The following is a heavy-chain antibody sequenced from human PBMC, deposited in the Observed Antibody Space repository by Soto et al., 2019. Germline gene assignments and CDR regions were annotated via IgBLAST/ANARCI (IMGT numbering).Heavy chain of an antibody. CDR1: GFTFSSYS. V-gene: IGHV3-21*01. Sequence: EVQLVESGGGLVKPGGSLRLSCAASGFTFSSYSMNWVRQAPGKGLEWVSSISSSSSYIYYADSVKGRFTISRDNAKNSLYLQMNSLRAEDTAVYYCARDWGSGWLRYPDYWGQGTLVTVSS. CDR2: ISSSSSYI. J-gene: IGHJ4*02. CDR3: ARDWGSGWLRYPDY. D-gene: IGHD6-19*01.